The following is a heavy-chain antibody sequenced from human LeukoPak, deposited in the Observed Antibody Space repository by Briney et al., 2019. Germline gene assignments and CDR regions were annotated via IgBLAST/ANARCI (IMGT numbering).Heavy chain of an antibody. J-gene: IGHJ4*02. CDR1: GGSFSGYY. CDR3: ARRGQGYCSSTRCYLPLEY. Sequence: SETLSLTCAVYGGSFSGYYWSWIRQPPGKGLEWIGEINHSGSTNYNPSLKSRVTISVDTSKNQFSLKLSSETAADTTVYYCARRGQGYCSSTRCYLPLEYWGQGTLVTVPS. V-gene: IGHV4-34*01. CDR2: INHSGST. D-gene: IGHD2-2*01.